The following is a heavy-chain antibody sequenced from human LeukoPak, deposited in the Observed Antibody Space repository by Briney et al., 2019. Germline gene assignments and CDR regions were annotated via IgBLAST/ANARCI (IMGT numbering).Heavy chain of an antibody. D-gene: IGHD3-22*01. CDR1: GFTFSSYS. J-gene: IGHJ4*02. CDR2: ITGDGGST. V-gene: IGHV3-64*04. CDR3: AGSGYPEGLDF. Sequence: PGGSLRLSCSASGFTFSSYSMHWVRQAPGEGLKYISVITGDGGSTYYADSVKGRFTISRDNSKKTLYLQMNSLRAEDTAVYYCAGSGYPEGLDFWGQGTLVTVSS.